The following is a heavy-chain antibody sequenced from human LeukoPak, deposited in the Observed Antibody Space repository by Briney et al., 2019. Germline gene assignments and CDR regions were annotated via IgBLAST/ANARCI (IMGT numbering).Heavy chain of an antibody. Sequence: GASVKVSCKASGYTFTGYYMHWVRQAPGQGLEWMGWINPNSGGTHYAQKFQGRVTMTRDTSISTAYMELSRLRSDDTAVYYCAGDYSGYPELWGFDYWGQGTLVTVSS. J-gene: IGHJ4*02. CDR2: INPNSGGT. V-gene: IGHV1-2*02. D-gene: IGHD5-12*01. CDR1: GYTFTGYY. CDR3: AGDYSGYPELWGFDY.